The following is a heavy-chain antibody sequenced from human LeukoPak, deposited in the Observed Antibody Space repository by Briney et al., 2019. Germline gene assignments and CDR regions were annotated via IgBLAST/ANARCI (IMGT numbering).Heavy chain of an antibody. CDR3: AKGSWSFDY. CDR2: SNDSGGT. D-gene: IGHD6-13*01. CDR1: GGTFSGYY. Sequence: SETLSLTCAVYGGTFSGYYWSWIHQPPGKRLEWVGESNDSGGTNYNPSLKSRVTISVDTSKNQFSLKLSSVTAADTAVYYCAKGSWSFDYWGQGTLVTVSS. V-gene: IGHV4-34*08. J-gene: IGHJ4*02.